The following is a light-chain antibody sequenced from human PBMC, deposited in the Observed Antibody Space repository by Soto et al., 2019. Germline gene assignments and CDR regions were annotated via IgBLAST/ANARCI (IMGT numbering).Light chain of an antibody. CDR1: QSVSSN. V-gene: IGKV3-15*01. CDR2: GAS. CDR3: QQYNNWPT. Sequence: EIVMTQSPATLSVSPGERATLSCRASQSVSSNLAWYQQKPGQAPRLLIYGASTRATGVPARFSGSGSGTEFTLTICSLQSEDFAVYFCQQYNNWPTFGKGTKVEIK. J-gene: IGKJ1*01.